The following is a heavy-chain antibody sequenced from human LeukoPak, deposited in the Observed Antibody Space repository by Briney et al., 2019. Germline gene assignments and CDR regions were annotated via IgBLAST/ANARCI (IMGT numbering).Heavy chain of an antibody. CDR2: INSDGSST. Sequence: QAGGSLRLSCAASGFTFSSYWMHWVRQAPGKGLVWVSRINSDGSSTSYADSVKGRFTISRDNAQNSLYLQMNSLRAEDTAVYYCARYSSSWHYYFDYWGQGTLVTVSS. D-gene: IGHD6-13*01. V-gene: IGHV3-74*01. CDR3: ARYSSSWHYYFDY. CDR1: GFTFSSYW. J-gene: IGHJ4*02.